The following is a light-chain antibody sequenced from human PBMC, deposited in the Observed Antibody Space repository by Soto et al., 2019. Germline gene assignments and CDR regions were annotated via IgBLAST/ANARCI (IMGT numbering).Light chain of an antibody. CDR3: QQRSNF. Sequence: EIVLTQSPATLSLSPGERATLSCRASQSVNNYLAWYQQKPGQAPRIIIYDASNRATGTPARFSGSGSGTDFTITISSLEPQDFAVYYCQQRSNFFGGGTKVEIK. V-gene: IGKV3-11*01. J-gene: IGKJ4*01. CDR1: QSVNNY. CDR2: DAS.